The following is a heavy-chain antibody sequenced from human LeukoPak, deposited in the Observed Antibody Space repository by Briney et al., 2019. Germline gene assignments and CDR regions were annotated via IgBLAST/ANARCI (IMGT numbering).Heavy chain of an antibody. V-gene: IGHV4-39*07. CDR1: GGSISSCSYY. J-gene: IGHJ4*02. Sequence: PSETLSLTCTVSGGSISSCSYYWGWIRQPPGKGLEWIGSIYYSGSTYYNPSLKSRVTITVDTSKNQFSLKLSSVNAADTGVYYCGRLKLKRFGVVAGVDYWGQGTLVTVSS. D-gene: IGHD3-3*01. CDR2: IYYSGST. CDR3: GRLKLKRFGVVAGVDY.